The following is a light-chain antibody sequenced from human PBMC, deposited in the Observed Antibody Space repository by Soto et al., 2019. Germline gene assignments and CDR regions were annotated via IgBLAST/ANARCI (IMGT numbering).Light chain of an antibody. V-gene: IGKV3-20*01. J-gene: IGKJ5*01. CDR2: DAS. Sequence: EIVLTQSPGTLSLSPGERATLSCRASQSVSASYLAWYQQKPGQAPRLLIYDASNRATGIPDRFSGSGSGTDFTLTISRLEPEDFAVYYCQQYGNSPITFGQGTRLEIK. CDR3: QQYGNSPIT. CDR1: QSVSASY.